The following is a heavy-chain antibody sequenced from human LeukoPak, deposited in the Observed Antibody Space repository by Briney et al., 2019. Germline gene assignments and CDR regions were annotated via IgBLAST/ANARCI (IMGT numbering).Heavy chain of an antibody. CDR1: GYTFTSYG. Sequence: ASVKVSCKASGYTFTSYGISWLRQAPEQGPGWMGWISAYNGNTNYAQKLQGRVTMTTDTSTSTVYMELRSLRSDDTAVYYCARVAATGLIDYWGQGTLVTVSS. D-gene: IGHD6-13*01. J-gene: IGHJ4*02. CDR2: ISAYNGNT. V-gene: IGHV1-18*01. CDR3: ARVAATGLIDY.